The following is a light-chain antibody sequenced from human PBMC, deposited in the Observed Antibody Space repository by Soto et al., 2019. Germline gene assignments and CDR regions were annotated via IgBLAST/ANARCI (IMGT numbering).Light chain of an antibody. CDR2: DVS. V-gene: IGLV2-11*01. CDR3: SSYAGSYTYV. J-gene: IGLJ1*01. Sequence: QSVLTQPRSVSGSPGQSVTISCTGTSSDVGGYNYVSWYQQHPGKAPKLMIYDVSKRPSGGPDRFSGSKSGNTASLTISGLQAEDEADYYCSSYAGSYTYVFGTGTKVTVL. CDR1: SSDVGGYNY.